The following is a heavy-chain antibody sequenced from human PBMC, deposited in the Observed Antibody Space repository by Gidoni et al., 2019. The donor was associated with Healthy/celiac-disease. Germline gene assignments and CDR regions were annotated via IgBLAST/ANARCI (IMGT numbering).Heavy chain of an antibody. D-gene: IGHD3-16*02. CDR2: ISSSSSYI. CDR1: GFTFSSYS. Sequence: EVKLVESGGGLVKPGGSLRLSCAASGFTFSSYSMNWVRQAPGKGLEWVSSISSSSSYIYYADSVKGRFTISRDNAKNSLYLQMNSLRAEDTAVYYCAVTFGGVIWGNYFDYWGQGTLVTVSS. CDR3: AVTFGGVIWGNYFDY. V-gene: IGHV3-21*01. J-gene: IGHJ4*02.